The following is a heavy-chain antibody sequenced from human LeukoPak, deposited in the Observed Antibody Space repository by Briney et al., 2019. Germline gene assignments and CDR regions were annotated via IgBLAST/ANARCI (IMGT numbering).Heavy chain of an antibody. CDR1: GLTFSSYE. CDR3: ARDLSGIAGYTYGRGIDY. CDR2: ISSSGPTI. Sequence: PGGSLRLSCAASGLTFSSYEMNWVRRAPGKGLEWVSYISSSGPTIYYADSVKGRFTISRDNAKNSLYLQMNSLRAEDTAVYYCARDLSGIAGYTYGRGIDYWGQGTLVTVSS. J-gene: IGHJ4*02. V-gene: IGHV3-48*03. D-gene: IGHD5-18*01.